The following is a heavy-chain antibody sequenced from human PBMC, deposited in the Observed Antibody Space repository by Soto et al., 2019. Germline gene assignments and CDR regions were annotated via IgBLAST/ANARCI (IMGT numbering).Heavy chain of an antibody. CDR2: ISSNGGST. CDR3: VKGSLLRYFDWLPIKPTYFDY. V-gene: IGHV3-64D*08. CDR1: GFTFSSYA. J-gene: IGHJ4*02. D-gene: IGHD3-9*01. Sequence: GGSLRLSCSASGFTFSSYAMHWVRQAPGKGLEYVSAISSNGGSTYYADSVKGRFTISRDNSKNTLYLQMSSLRAEDTAGYYCVKGSLLRYFDWLPIKPTYFDYWGQGTLVTVSS.